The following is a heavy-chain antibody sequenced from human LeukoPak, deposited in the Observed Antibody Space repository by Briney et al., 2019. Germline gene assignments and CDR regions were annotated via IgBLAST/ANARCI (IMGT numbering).Heavy chain of an antibody. CDR1: GFSVNDYY. CDR2: IGGSESIV. J-gene: IGHJ4*02. D-gene: IGHD1-7*01. V-gene: IGHV3-11*01. Sequence: GGSLGLSCVVSGFSVNDYYMSWIRQAPGKGLEWISDIGGSESIVSYGGSVRGRFTVSRDFAMNSLFLQLNSLSADDTAVYYCAREMVAGTFDSWGQGTLVTVSS. CDR3: AREMVAGTFDS.